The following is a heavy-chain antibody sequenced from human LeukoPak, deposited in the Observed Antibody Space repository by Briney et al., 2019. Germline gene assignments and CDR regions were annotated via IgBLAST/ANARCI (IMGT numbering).Heavy chain of an antibody. CDR3: ATVVPRGYFDY. D-gene: IGHD2-15*01. J-gene: IGHJ4*02. CDR2: IDSGGST. CDR1: GFTVSSNY. V-gene: IGHV3-53*01. Sequence: PGGSLRLSCAASGFTVSSNYMSWVPQAPGKGLEWVSVIDSGGSTYYADSVKGRFTISRDNSKNTLYLQMNSLRAEDTAVYYCATVVPRGYFDYWGQGTLVTVSS.